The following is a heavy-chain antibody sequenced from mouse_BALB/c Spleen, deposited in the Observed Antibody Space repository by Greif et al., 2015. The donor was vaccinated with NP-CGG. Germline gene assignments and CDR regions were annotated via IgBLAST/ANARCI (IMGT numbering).Heavy chain of an antibody. CDR3: ARPDLNGPPFDY. Sequence: QVQLQQSGAELVKPGASVKLSCKASGYTFTSYYMYWVKQRPGQGLEWIGEINPSNGGTNFNEKFKSKATLTVDKSSSKDYMQPSSLASEDAAFYYCARPDLNGPPFDYGAQDTTPTASS. CDR2: INPSNGGT. J-gene: IGHJ2*01. CDR1: GYTFTSYY. V-gene: IGHV1S81*02. D-gene: IGHD1-2*01.